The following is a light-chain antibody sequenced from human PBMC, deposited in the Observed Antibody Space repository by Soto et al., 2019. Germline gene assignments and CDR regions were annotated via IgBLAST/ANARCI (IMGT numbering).Light chain of an antibody. V-gene: IGKV1-5*03. CDR2: KAT. Sequence: DIQMTQSPSTLSGSVGDRVTITCRASQTISSWLAWYQSKAGKAPKLLIYKATTLESGVPSRFSGSGSGTKFTLTISILQPDEFATYYCQHYTSYSEAFGPGTKVELK. J-gene: IGKJ1*01. CDR3: QHYTSYSEA. CDR1: QTISSW.